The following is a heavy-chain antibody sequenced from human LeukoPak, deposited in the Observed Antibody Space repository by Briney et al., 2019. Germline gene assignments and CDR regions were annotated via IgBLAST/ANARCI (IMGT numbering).Heavy chain of an antibody. CDR3: AKGSRYCSGGSCFRGFDY. J-gene: IGHJ4*02. CDR1: GFTFSSYA. D-gene: IGHD2-15*01. V-gene: IGHV3-23*01. CDR2: ISGSGGST. Sequence: GGSLRLSCAASGFTFSSYAMSWVRQAPGKGLEWVSAISGSGGSTYYADSVKGRFTISRDNSKNTLYLQMNSLRAEDTAVYYCAKGSRYCSGGSCFRGFDYWGQGTLVTVSS.